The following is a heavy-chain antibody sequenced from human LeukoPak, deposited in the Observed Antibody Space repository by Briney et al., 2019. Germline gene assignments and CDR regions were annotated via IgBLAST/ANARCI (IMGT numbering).Heavy chain of an antibody. J-gene: IGHJ5*02. CDR1: GGSISSSSYY. V-gene: IGHV4-39*01. D-gene: IGHD1-26*01. CDR2: IYYSGST. Sequence: PSETLSLTCTVSGGSISSSSYYWGRIRQPPGQGLEWIGSIYYSGSTYYNPSLKSRVTISVDTSKNQFSLKLSSVTAADTAVYYCARNKWELRTDWFDPWGQGTLVTVSS. CDR3: ARNKWELRTDWFDP.